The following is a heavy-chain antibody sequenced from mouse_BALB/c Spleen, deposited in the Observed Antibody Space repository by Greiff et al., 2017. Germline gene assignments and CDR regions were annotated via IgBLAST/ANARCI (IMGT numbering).Heavy chain of an antibody. Sequence: QVQLKQSGPGLVAPSQSLSITCTASGFSLTSYGVHWVRQPPGKGLEWLGVIWAGGSTNYNSALMSRLSISKDNSKSQVFLKMNRLQTDDTAMYYCARVGGNDPWFAYWGQGTLVTVSA. J-gene: IGHJ3*01. D-gene: IGHD1-1*01. CDR3: ARVGGNDPWFAY. CDR2: IWAGGST. V-gene: IGHV2-9*02. CDR1: GFSLTSYG.